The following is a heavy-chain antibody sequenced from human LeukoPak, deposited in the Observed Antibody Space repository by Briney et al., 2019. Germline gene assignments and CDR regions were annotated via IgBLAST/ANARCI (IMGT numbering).Heavy chain of an antibody. Sequence: GESLKISCKGSGYSFTNYWIGWVRQTPGKGLEWMGRIDPSDSYTNYSPSFQGHVTISADKSISTAYLQWSSLKASDTAMYYCARLPYYYDSSGYYYGSLDYWGQGTLVTVFS. D-gene: IGHD3-22*01. CDR2: IDPSDSYT. V-gene: IGHV5-10-1*01. CDR3: ARLPYYYDSSGYYYGSLDY. CDR1: GYSFTNYW. J-gene: IGHJ4*02.